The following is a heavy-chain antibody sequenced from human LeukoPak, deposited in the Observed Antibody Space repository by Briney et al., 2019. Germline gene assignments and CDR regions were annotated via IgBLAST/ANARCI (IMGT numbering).Heavy chain of an antibody. CDR1: GFTFSSYE. CDR3: ARGLNGDYEY. CDR2: ISSSGSTI. V-gene: IGHV3-48*03. J-gene: IGHJ4*02. D-gene: IGHD4-17*01. Sequence: GGSLRLSCAASGFTFSSYEMNWVRQAPGKGLEWVSYISSSGSTIYYADSVKGRFTISRDNAKNSLYLQMNSLRAEDTALYYYARGLNGDYEYWGQGTLVTVSS.